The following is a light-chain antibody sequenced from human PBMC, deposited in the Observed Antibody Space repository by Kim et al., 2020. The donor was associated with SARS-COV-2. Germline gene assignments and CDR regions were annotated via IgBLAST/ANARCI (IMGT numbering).Light chain of an antibody. J-gene: IGLJ3*02. CDR2: RSS. Sequence: GQRVTSSCSGSNSNIGRHNVYWYQQFPGTAPKLLISRSSQRPSGVPDRFSGSKSGTSGSLAINGLRSEDEADYYCAAWDDSLSGRVFGGGTQLTVL. CDR1: NSNIGRHN. V-gene: IGLV1-47*01. CDR3: AAWDDSLSGRV.